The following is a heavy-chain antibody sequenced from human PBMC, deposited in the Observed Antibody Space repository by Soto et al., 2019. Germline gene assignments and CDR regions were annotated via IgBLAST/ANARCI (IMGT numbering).Heavy chain of an antibody. V-gene: IGHV3-7*03. CDR3: GGLGGHDYNY. D-gene: IGHD4-4*01. J-gene: IGHJ4*02. CDR1: GFTFTDFY. CDR2: IKPDGSDT. Sequence: EVQLVQSGGGLVQPGGSLRLSCVGSGFTFTDFYMNWVRQAPGKGLEWVANIKPDGSDTNYVASVKGRFTTSRDNAKNSLYLQVNCLNAYDRGVYYCGGLGGHDYNYGRQGILVTVSS.